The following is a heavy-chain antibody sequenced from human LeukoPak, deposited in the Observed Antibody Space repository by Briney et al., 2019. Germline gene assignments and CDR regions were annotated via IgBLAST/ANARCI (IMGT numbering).Heavy chain of an antibody. CDR1: GFTFSSYW. D-gene: IGHD5-12*01. CDR3: ARDQYPQYSGYEN. V-gene: IGHV3-7*01. J-gene: IGHJ4*02. CDR2: IKQDGNEK. Sequence: HPGGSLRLSCAASGFTFSSYWMSWVRQAPGKGLEWVANIKQDGNEKYYVDSVKGRFTISRDNAKNSLYLQLNSLRAEDTAAYYCARDQYPQYSGYENWGQGTLVTVSS.